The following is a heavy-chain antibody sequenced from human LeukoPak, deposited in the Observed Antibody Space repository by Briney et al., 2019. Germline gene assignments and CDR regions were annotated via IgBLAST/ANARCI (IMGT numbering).Heavy chain of an antibody. CDR1: GFSFSSYW. CDR3: ARLSAYYYGSYFYYYMDV. CDR2: IKQDESEK. D-gene: IGHD3-10*01. J-gene: IGHJ6*03. V-gene: IGHV3-7*01. Sequence: PGGSLRLSCEASGFSFSSYWMSWVRQAPGKGPEWVANIKQDESEKYSVDSVKGRFTISRDNAKNSIYLQMKNLRADDTALYYCARLSAYYYGSYFYYYMDVWGKGTTVTVSS.